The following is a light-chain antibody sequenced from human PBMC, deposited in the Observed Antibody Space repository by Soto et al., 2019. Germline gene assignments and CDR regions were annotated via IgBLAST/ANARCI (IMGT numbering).Light chain of an antibody. CDR2: DAS. Sequence: EIVLTQSPATLSLSPGERATLSCRASQSGYSYLAWYQQKPGQAPRLLIYDASNRATGIPPRVSGSGSGTDFTLTISSLEPEDFEVYYCQQRYHWPPLTFGGGTKVEIK. CDR1: QSGYSY. CDR3: QQRYHWPPLT. V-gene: IGKV3-11*01. J-gene: IGKJ4*01.